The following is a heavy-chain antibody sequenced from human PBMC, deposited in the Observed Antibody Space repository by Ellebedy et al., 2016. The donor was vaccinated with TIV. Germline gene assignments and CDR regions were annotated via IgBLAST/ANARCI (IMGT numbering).Heavy chain of an antibody. Sequence: GESLKISXKGSGYSFTSYWISGVRQMPGKGLEWMGRIDPSDSYTNYSPSFQGHVTISADKSISTAYLQWSSLKASDTAMYYCARPVGATTTFGMDVWGQGTTVTVSS. CDR3: ARPVGATTTFGMDV. CDR2: IDPSDSYT. J-gene: IGHJ6*02. V-gene: IGHV5-10-1*01. CDR1: GYSFTSYW. D-gene: IGHD1-26*01.